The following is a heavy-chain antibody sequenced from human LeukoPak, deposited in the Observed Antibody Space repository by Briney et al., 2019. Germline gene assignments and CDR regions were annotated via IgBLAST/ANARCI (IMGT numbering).Heavy chain of an antibody. CDR3: ARLAYYYGSETFYYMDV. V-gene: IGHV5-51*01. Sequence: GESLKISCKGSGYSFTSYWIGWVRQMPGKGLEWMGIIYPGDSDTRYSPSFQGQVTISADKSISTAYLQWSSLKASDTAMYYCARLAYYYGSETFYYMDVWGKGTTVTVSS. J-gene: IGHJ6*03. CDR1: GYSFTSYW. D-gene: IGHD3-10*01. CDR2: IYPGDSDT.